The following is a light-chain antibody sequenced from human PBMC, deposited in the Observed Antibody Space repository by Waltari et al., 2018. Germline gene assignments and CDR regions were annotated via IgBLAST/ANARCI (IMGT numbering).Light chain of an antibody. CDR2: RNN. CDR1: SSNIGSNY. V-gene: IGLV1-47*01. Sequence: QSVLTQPPSASGTPGQRVTISCSGSSSNIGSNYVYWYQQLPGTAPKLLIYRNNQRPSGVPARFSGSKSGTSASLAISGLRSEDEADYYCAAWDDSLKVFGTGTKVIVL. CDR3: AAWDDSLKV. J-gene: IGLJ1*01.